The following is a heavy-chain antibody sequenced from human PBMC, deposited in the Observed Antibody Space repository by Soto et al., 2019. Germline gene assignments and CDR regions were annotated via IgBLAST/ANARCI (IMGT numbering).Heavy chain of an antibody. D-gene: IGHD6-25*01. V-gene: IGHV3-13*01. CDR2: IGTAGDT. J-gene: IGHJ6*02. CDR3: ARGDSSAHPAYYYYGMDV. CDR1: GFTFSSYD. Sequence: EVQLVESGGGLVQPGGSLRLSCAASGFTFSSYDMHWVRQATGKGLEWVSAIGTAGDTYYPGSVKGRFTISRENAKNSWYLQMNSRRAEGTAVYYCARGDSSAHPAYYYYGMDVWGQGTTVTVSS.